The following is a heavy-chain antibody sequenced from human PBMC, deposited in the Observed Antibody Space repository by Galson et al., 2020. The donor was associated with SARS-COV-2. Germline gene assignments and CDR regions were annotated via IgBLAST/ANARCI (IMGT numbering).Heavy chain of an antibody. CDR3: ARSGGGYRWTDYYYMDV. CDR2: ISSSSSYI. V-gene: IGHV3-21*01. Sequence: GGSLRLSCAASGFTFSSYSMNWVRQAPGKGLEWVSSISSSSSYIYYADSVKGRFTISRDNAKNSLYLQMNSLRAEDTAVYYCARSGGGYRWTDYYYMDVWGKGTTVTVSS. J-gene: IGHJ6*03. CDR1: GFTFSSYS. D-gene: IGHD2-15*01.